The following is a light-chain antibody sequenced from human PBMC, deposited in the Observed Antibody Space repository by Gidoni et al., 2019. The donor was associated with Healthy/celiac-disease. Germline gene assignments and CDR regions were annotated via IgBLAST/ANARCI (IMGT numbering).Light chain of an antibody. Sequence: QSALKQPASVSGPPEQSITISCTGTSSDVGGYNYVSWYQQHPGKAPKLMIYEVSNRPSGVSNRFSGSKSGNTASLTISGLQAEDEADYYCSSYTSSSTVVFGGGTKLTVL. J-gene: IGLJ2*01. CDR1: SSDVGGYNY. CDR3: SSYTSSSTVV. CDR2: EVS. V-gene: IGLV2-14*01.